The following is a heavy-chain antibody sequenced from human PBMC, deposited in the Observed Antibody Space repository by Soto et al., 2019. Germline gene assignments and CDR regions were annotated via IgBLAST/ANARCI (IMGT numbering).Heavy chain of an antibody. J-gene: IGHJ5*02. V-gene: IGHV4-39*01. CDR1: GGSISSSSYY. CDR3: ARHGMTTEIFDP. CDR2: IYYSGST. D-gene: IGHD4-17*01. Sequence: PSETLSLTCTVSGGSISSSSYYWGWIRQPPGKGLEWIGSIYYSGSTYYNPSLKSRVTISVDTSKNQFSLKLSSVTAADTAVYYCARHGMTTEIFDPWGQGTLVTVSS.